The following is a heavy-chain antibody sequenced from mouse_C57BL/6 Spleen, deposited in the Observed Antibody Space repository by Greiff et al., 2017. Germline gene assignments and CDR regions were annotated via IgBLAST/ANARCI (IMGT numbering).Heavy chain of an antibody. CDR3: TKDYYGSSEDYFDY. D-gene: IGHD1-1*01. Sequence: VQLQQSGTVLARPGASVKMSCKTSGYTFTSYWMHWVKQRPGQGLEWIGAIYPGNSDTSYNQKFKGKAKLTAVTSAITAYMALSSLTNEDSAVYYCTKDYYGSSEDYFDYWGQGTTLTVSS. J-gene: IGHJ2*01. CDR1: GYTFTSYW. V-gene: IGHV1-5*01. CDR2: IYPGNSDT.